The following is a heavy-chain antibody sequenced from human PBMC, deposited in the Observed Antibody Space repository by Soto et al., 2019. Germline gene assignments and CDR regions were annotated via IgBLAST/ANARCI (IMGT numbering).Heavy chain of an antibody. J-gene: IGHJ4*02. CDR1: GFSLSTRGVA. CDR3: AHTPRGYAYYFDY. V-gene: IGHV2-5*02. Sequence: QITLKESGPTLVKPTQTLTLTCTFSGFSLSTRGVAVGWFRQPPGKALEWLALIYWDEDTWYSPSLKSRLTITDDTSKIQVVLTMTTMDPVDTATYYCAHTPRGYAYYFDYWGQGPLVTVSS. CDR2: IYWDEDT. D-gene: IGHD5-12*01.